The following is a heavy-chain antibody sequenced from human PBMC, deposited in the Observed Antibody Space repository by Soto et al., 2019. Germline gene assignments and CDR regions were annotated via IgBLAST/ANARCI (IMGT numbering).Heavy chain of an antibody. CDR2: IYYGGST. CDR1: GDSISTDY. CDR3: AKNWNWGSLVH. J-gene: IGHJ4*02. Sequence: SETLSLTCTVSGDSISTDYWSWIRQSPGKGLEWIGFIYYGGSTSYNPSLKSRVTISVDTPKNQFSLKLSSVTAADTAVYYCAKNWNWGSLVHWGQGTLVTVSS. V-gene: IGHV4-59*08. D-gene: IGHD7-27*01.